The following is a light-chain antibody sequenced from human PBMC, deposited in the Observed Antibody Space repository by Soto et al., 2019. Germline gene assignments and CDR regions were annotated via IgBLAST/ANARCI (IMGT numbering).Light chain of an antibody. Sequence: QSVLTQPASVSGSPGQSITISCTGTSSDVGSYNLVSWYQQHPGKAPKLLIYEASKRPSGVSNRFSGSKSGNAASLTISGLQAEDEADYYCCSYAGSSTLDVFGTGTKLTVL. V-gene: IGLV2-23*01. CDR1: SSDVGSYNL. CDR2: EAS. CDR3: CSYAGSSTLDV. J-gene: IGLJ1*01.